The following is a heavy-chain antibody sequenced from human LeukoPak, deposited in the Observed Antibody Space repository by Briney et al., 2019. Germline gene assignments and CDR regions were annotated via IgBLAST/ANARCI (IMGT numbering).Heavy chain of an antibody. CDR2: IYHSGST. J-gene: IGHJ4*02. Sequence: PSETLSLTCAVSGYSVSSGYYGGWIRQPPGKGLDWIGRIYHSGSTYYTPSLKSRVTISVDTSKNQFSLKLSSVTAADTAVYYCAGLHDFWSGYSPDDYWGQGTLVTVSS. D-gene: IGHD3-3*01. CDR3: AGLHDFWSGYSPDDY. V-gene: IGHV4-38-2*01. CDR1: GYSVSSGYY.